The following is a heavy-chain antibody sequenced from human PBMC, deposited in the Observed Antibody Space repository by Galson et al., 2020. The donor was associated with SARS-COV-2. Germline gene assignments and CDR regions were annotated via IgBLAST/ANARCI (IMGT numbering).Heavy chain of an antibody. CDR3: AKDRYYDFWSGYHNPGWFDP. J-gene: IGHJ5*02. Sequence: LSLTCAASGFTFSSYGMHWVRQAPGKGLEWVAVISYDGSNKYYADSVKGRFTISRDNSKNTLYLQMNSLRAEDTAVYYCAKDRYYDFWSGYHNPGWFDPWVQGTLVTVSS. CDR1: GFTFSSYG. V-gene: IGHV3-30*18. D-gene: IGHD3-3*01. CDR2: ISYDGSNK.